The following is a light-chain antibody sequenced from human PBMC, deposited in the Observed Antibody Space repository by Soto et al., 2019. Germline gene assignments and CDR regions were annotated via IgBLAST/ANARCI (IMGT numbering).Light chain of an antibody. CDR2: DAS. CDR1: QGISSRY. CDR3: QQYGSSPWT. V-gene: IGKV3-20*01. Sequence: EIVLTQSPGTLSLSPGERATLSCRASQGISSRYLAWYQQKPGQAPRLLIYDASNRATGIPDRFSGSGSGTDFTITISRLESEDFAVYYCQQYGSSPWTFGQGTKVEIK. J-gene: IGKJ1*01.